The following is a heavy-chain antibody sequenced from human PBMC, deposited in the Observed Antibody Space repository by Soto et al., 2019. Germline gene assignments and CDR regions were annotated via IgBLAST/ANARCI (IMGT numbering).Heavy chain of an antibody. CDR2: ISSSSSTI. Sequence: GGSLRLSCAASGFTFSSYSMNWVRQAPGKGLEWVSYISSSSSTIYYADSVKGRFTISRDNAKNSLYLQMNSLRDEDTAVYYCARDLAVAGPDGAYFDYWGQGTLVTVSS. CDR3: ARDLAVAGPDGAYFDY. D-gene: IGHD6-19*01. CDR1: GFTFSSYS. V-gene: IGHV3-48*02. J-gene: IGHJ4*02.